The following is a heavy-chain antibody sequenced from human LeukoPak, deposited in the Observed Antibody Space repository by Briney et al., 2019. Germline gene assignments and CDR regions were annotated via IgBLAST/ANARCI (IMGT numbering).Heavy chain of an antibody. CDR2: INPSGGST. CDR1: GYTFTSYY. V-gene: IGHV1-46*04. D-gene: IGHD6-6*01. CDR3: ARDLGIAARPKAFDY. Sequence: GASVKVSCKASGYTFTSYYLHWVRQAPGQGLEWMGTINPSGGSTTYAQKLQGRVTMTRDTSTSTVYMELSSLRSEDTAVYFCARDLGIAARPKAFDYWGQGTLVTVSS. J-gene: IGHJ4*02.